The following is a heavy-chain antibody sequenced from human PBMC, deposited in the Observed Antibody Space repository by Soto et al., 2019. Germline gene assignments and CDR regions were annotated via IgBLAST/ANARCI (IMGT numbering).Heavy chain of an antibody. CDR2: ISNDVRNI. CDR1: GLTFSTYG. J-gene: IGHJ4*02. Sequence: VQLVESGGGVVQPGRSLRLSCAASGLTFSTYGFHWVRQAPGKGLEWVAVISNDVRNIHYAESVKGRFTISRDNSKNKLYLQMNSLRPNDTAVYYCVKDTLGGMTPVFMPGPDWGQGTLVTVSS. V-gene: IGHV3-30*18. CDR3: VKDTLGGMTPVFMPGPD. D-gene: IGHD2-2*01.